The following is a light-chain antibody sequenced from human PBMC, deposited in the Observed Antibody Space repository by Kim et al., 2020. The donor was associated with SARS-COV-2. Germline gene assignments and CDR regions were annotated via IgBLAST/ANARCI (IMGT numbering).Light chain of an antibody. CDR1: SNSSGNYD. CDR3: GSWDSSLSAYV. Sequence: QEITTCSGRSSNSSGNYDVSWYQQLPGTAPKLLIYDNNKRPSGVPDRFSGSKSGTSASLGITGLQAGDEADYYCGSWDSSLSAYVFGTGTKVTVL. V-gene: IGLV1-51*01. CDR2: DNN. J-gene: IGLJ1*01.